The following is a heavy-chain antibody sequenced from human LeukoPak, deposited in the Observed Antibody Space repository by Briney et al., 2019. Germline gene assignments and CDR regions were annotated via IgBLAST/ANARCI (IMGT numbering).Heavy chain of an antibody. Sequence: ASVKVSCKASGYTFIGYYMHWVRQAPGRGLEWMGWINPRRGGTNSEQNFQGRVTMSRDTSISTVYMELSRLRSDDTALYYCAREGVIGDGYNFFDYWGQGTLVTVSS. CDR3: AREGVIGDGYNFFDY. CDR1: GYTFIGYY. V-gene: IGHV1-2*02. D-gene: IGHD5-24*01. CDR2: INPRRGGT. J-gene: IGHJ4*02.